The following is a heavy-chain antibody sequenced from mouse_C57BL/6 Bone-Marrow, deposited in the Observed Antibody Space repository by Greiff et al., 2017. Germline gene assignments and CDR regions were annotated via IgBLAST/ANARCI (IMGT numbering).Heavy chain of an antibody. V-gene: IGHV14-2*01. CDR3: ARPGEFITTVGYYFDY. Sequence: EVQLQQSGAELVKPGASVKLSCTASGFNIKDYYMHWVKQRTEQGLAWIGRIDPEDGDTKYAPKFQGKATITADTSSNTAYLQLSGLTSEDTAVYYCARPGEFITTVGYYFDYWGQGTTLTVSS. CDR2: IDPEDGDT. D-gene: IGHD1-1*01. CDR1: GFNIKDYY. J-gene: IGHJ2*01.